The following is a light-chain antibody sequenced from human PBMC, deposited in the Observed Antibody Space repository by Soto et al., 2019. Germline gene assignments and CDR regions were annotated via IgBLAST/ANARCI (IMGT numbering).Light chain of an antibody. CDR3: KRYNNWPLI. CDR1: QDIGDT. J-gene: IGKJ4*01. Sequence: EIIMAHSRSTLSRARGECSTRSSTSSQDIGDTLAWYQHKPGQTPRLLIYDTSTRATGVPARFSGSRSGPEFTLTINRLQPADSPVYSCKRYNNWPLIFRGGTKVDI. V-gene: IGKV3-15*01. CDR2: DTS.